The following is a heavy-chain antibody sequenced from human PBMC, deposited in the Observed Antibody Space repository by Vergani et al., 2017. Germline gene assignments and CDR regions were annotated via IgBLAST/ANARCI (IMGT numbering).Heavy chain of an antibody. V-gene: IGHV1-69*08. Sequence: QVQLVQSGAEVKKPGSSVKVSCKASGGTFSSYTISWVRQAPGQGLEWMGRIIPILGIANYAQKFQGRVTITADKSTSTAYMELSRLRSDDTAVYYCARDVVAVAGHFDYWGQGTLVTVSS. CDR1: GGTFSSYT. J-gene: IGHJ4*02. CDR2: IIPILGIA. D-gene: IGHD6-19*01. CDR3: ARDVVAVAGHFDY.